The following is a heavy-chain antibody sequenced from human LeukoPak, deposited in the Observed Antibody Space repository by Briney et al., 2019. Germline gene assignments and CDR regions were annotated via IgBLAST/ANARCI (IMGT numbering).Heavy chain of an antibody. J-gene: IGHJ4*02. D-gene: IGHD6-19*01. CDR2: IYPGDSDT. V-gene: IGHV5-51*01. CDR3: ARRGSGWYVDY. CDR1: GYTFTSYW. Sequence: HGESLKISCKGSGYTFTSYWIDWVRQMPGKGLEWMGIIYPGDSDTRYSPSFQGQVSISVDKSISTAYLQWSSRKASDTAMYYCARRGSGWYVDYWGQGTLVTVSS.